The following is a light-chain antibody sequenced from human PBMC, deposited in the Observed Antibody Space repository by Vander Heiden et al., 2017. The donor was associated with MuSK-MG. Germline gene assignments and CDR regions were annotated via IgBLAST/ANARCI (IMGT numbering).Light chain of an antibody. J-gene: IGLJ2*01. CDR1: SPNIGSNT. V-gene: IGLV1-44*01. CDR2: RNN. Sequence: HSVLTQPPSASGTPAQRVTIPCSGRSPNIGSNTVNWYQQLPGTAPNLLIYRNNQRPSGVPDRFSGSKSGTSASLAISGLQSEEEADYYCAAWDDSLNGVVFGGGTKLTVL. CDR3: AAWDDSLNGVV.